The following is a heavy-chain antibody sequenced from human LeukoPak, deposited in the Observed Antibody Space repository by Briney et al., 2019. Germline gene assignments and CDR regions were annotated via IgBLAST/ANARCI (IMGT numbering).Heavy chain of an antibody. V-gene: IGHV3-23*01. Sequence: GGSLRPSCAASGFTFSSFAMTWVRQAPGKGLEWVSTITGSDDKTYYADSVKGRFTISRDYSKNTLRLQMNSLRVEDTAIYYCAKGPHVGSGYHPDYWGQGTLVTVS. J-gene: IGHJ4*02. CDR3: AKGPHVGSGYHPDY. CDR2: ITGSDDKT. CDR1: GFTFSSFA. D-gene: IGHD3-22*01.